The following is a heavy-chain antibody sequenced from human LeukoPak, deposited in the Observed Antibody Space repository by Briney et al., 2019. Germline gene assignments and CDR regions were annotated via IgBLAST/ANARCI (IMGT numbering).Heavy chain of an antibody. CDR1: GGTFSSYA. J-gene: IGHJ6*02. CDR2: IIPILGIA. V-gene: IGHV1-69*04. CDR3: ARYCSGGSCYYYYYGMDV. D-gene: IGHD2-15*01. Sequence: SVKVSCKASGGTFSSYAISWVRQAPGQGVEWMGRIIPILGIANYAQKFQGRVTITADKSTSTAYMELSSLRSEDTAVYYCARYCSGGSCYYYYYGMDVWGQGTTVTVSS.